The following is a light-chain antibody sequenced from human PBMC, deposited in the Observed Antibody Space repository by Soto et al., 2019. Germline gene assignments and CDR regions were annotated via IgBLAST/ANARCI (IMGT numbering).Light chain of an antibody. Sequence: EIVMTQSPATLSVSPGERATLSCRASQSVSSNLAWYQQKPGQAPRLLIYGSSTRATGIPARFSGSGSGAEFTLTISRLQSEDFAFYYCQQYNTWLSFGGGTKVEIK. J-gene: IGKJ4*01. V-gene: IGKV3-15*01. CDR1: QSVSSN. CDR3: QQYNTWLS. CDR2: GSS.